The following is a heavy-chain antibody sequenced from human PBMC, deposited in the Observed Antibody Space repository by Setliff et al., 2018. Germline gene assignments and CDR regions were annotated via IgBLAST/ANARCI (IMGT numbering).Heavy chain of an antibody. CDR3: ARHTIAMSTIISYFDY. D-gene: IGHD3-10*01. V-gene: IGHV4-39*01. CDR1: SGSISSDNYY. J-gene: IGHJ4*02. Sequence: PSETLSLTCTVSSGSISSDNYYWGWIRQPPGKGLEWIGTLSYNGNAYYTPSLKSRVTISIDTSKSQFSLKLSSVTAADTAVYYCARHTIAMSTIISYFDYWGQGTLVTVSS. CDR2: LSYNGNA.